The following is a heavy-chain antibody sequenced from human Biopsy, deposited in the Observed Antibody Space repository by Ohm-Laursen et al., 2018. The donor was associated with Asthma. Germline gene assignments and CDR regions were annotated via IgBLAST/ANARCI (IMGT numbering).Heavy chain of an antibody. Sequence: SLRLACAAYGFVYSQCGMHWVRQGRGWGMEWVALVSSDWHNKYHEDSVKGRFTISRDNSRNRLYLQINRLTVEDSAVYFCARQSCQYYGDSGGFDIWGQGTKVAVTS. J-gene: IGHJ3*02. CDR2: VSSDWHNK. CDR1: GFVYSQCG. D-gene: IGHD4-17*01. V-gene: IGHV3-30*03. CDR3: ARQSCQYYGDSGGFDI.